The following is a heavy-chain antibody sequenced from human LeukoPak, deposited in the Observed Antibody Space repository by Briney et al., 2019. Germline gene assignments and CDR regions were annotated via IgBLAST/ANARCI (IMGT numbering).Heavy chain of an antibody. CDR1: GGSISSYC. Sequence: PSETLSLTCTVSGGSISSYCWSWIRQPPGKGLEWIGYIYYSGSTNYNPSLKSRVTISVDTSKNQFSLKLSSVTAADPAVYYCARRDYYDSSGYGYWGQGTLVTVSS. CDR2: IYYSGST. CDR3: ARRDYYDSSGYGY. V-gene: IGHV4-59*08. J-gene: IGHJ4*02. D-gene: IGHD3-22*01.